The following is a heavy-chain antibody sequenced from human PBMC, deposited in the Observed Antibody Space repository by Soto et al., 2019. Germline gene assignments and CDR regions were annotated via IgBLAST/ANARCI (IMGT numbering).Heavy chain of an antibody. CDR2: INSDGRVS. J-gene: IGHJ6*03. D-gene: IGHD2-15*01. V-gene: IGHV3-74*01. Sequence: EVQLLESGGGLVQPGGSLRLSCAASGFTFSHYWMYWVRQAPGKGLVWVSRINSDGRVSSYADSVKGRLTISRDNVKNTLYLQMDSLRAEDTAVYYCARGDCVGGTCYSLAGSFYYYMDVWGKGTTVTVFS. CDR1: GFTFSHYW. CDR3: ARGDCVGGTCYSLAGSFYYYMDV.